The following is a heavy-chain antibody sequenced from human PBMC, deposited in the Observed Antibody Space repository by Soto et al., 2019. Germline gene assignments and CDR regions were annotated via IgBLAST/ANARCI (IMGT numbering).Heavy chain of an antibody. CDR3: ARASRIAVAGTPSDYYCMDV. CDR2: ISSSGSTI. J-gene: IGHJ6*02. V-gene: IGHV3-48*03. Sequence: GGSLRLSCAASGFTFSSYEMNWVRQAPGKGLEWVYYISSSGSTIYYADSVKGRFTISRDNAKNSLYLKMNSLRAEDTAVYYCARASRIAVAGTPSDYYCMDVWGQGTTVTVFS. CDR1: GFTFSSYE. D-gene: IGHD6-19*01.